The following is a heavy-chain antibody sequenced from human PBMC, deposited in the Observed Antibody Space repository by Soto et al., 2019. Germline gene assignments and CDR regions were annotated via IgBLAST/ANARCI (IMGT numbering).Heavy chain of an antibody. Sequence: PSETLSLTCTVAGGSISSYYWSWIRQPPGKGLEWIGYIYYSGSTNYNPSLKSRVTISVDTSKNQFSLKLSSVTAADTAVYYCARIPYCSSTSCYYWSDPWGQGTLVTVSS. CDR2: IYYSGST. CDR1: GGSISSYY. J-gene: IGHJ5*02. D-gene: IGHD2-2*01. CDR3: ARIPYCSSTSCYYWSDP. V-gene: IGHV4-59*01.